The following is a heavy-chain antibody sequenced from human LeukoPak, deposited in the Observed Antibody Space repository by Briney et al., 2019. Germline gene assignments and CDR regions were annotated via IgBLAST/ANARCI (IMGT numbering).Heavy chain of an antibody. CDR1: GFILNTYT. CDR2: ISYNGINT. D-gene: IGHD3-16*01. J-gene: IGHJ4*02. CDR3: TRGPHIDNYYDAGFDY. Sequence: GGSLRLSCAASGFILNTYTIHWVRQAPGKGLEWVAVISYNGINTYYADSVKGRFTISRDNSKNTLYLQLNSLRAEDTAVYYCTRGPHIDNYYDAGFDYWGQGTLVTVSS. V-gene: IGHV3-30-3*01.